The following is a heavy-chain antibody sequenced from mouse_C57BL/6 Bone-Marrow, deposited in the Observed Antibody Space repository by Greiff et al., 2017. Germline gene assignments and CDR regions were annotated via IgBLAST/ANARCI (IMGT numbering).Heavy chain of an antibody. CDR1: GYTFTSYW. J-gene: IGHJ4*01. Sequence: VQLQQPGAELVMPGASVKLSCKASGYTFTSYWLHWVKQRPGQGLEWIGEIDPSASYTNYNQKFKGKSTLTVDKSSSTAYMQLSSLTSEDSAVYYCARGGGYAMDYWGQGTSVTVSS. V-gene: IGHV1-69*01. CDR2: IDPSASYT. CDR3: ARGGGYAMDY.